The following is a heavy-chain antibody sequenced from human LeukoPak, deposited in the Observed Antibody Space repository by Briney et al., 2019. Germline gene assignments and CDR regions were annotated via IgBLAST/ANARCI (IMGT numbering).Heavy chain of an antibody. Sequence: PSETLSLTCTVSGGSISSYYWSWIRQPPGKGLEWIGYIYYSGSTNYNPSLKSRVTISVDTSKNQFSLKLSSVTAADTAVYYCARDGPHVAQGWFDPWGQGSLVTVSS. J-gene: IGHJ5*02. D-gene: IGHD5-12*01. V-gene: IGHV4-59*01. CDR3: ARDGPHVAQGWFDP. CDR1: GGSISSYY. CDR2: IYYSGST.